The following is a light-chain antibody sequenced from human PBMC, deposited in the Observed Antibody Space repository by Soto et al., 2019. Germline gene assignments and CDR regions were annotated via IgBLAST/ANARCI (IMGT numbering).Light chain of an antibody. V-gene: IGKV3-20*01. Sequence: EIVLTQSPGTLSLSPGERATLSCRASQSFSSSYLAWYQQKPGQAPRLLIYGASSRATGIPDRFSGSGSGTDFTLTISRLEPEEFAVYYCQYYGSSPVTFGPGTKVDIK. CDR3: QYYGSSPVT. CDR1: QSFSSSY. CDR2: GAS. J-gene: IGKJ3*01.